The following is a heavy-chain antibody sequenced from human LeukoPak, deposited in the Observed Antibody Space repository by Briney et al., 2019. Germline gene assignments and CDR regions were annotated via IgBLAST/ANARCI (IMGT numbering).Heavy chain of an antibody. J-gene: IGHJ4*02. CDR2: IYYSGST. Sequence: TSETLSLTCTVSGGSISSGGYYWSWIRQLPGKGLEWIGYIYYSGSTYYNPSLKSRVTISVDTSKNQFSLKLSSVTAADTAVYYCAKAGIVGATDCWGQGTLVTVSS. CDR1: GGSISSGGYY. CDR3: AKAGIVGATDC. D-gene: IGHD1-26*01. V-gene: IGHV4-31*03.